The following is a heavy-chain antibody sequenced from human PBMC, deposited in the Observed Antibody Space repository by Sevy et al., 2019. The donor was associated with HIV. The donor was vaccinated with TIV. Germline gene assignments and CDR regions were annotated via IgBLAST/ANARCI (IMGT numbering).Heavy chain of an antibody. CDR1: GFTFSSYS. CDR3: ARELRAMVGYYYYGMDV. CDR2: ISSSSSYI. J-gene: IGHJ6*02. D-gene: IGHD5-18*01. V-gene: IGHV3-21*01. Sequence: GGSLRLSCAASGFTFSSYSMNWVRQAPGKGLEWVSSISSSSSYIYYADSVKGRFTISRDNAKNSLYLQMNSLRAEDTAVYYCARELRAMVGYYYYGMDVWGQGTTVTVSS.